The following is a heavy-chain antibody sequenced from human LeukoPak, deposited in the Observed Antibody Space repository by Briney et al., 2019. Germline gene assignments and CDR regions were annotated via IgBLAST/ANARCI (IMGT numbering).Heavy chain of an antibody. J-gene: IGHJ5*02. D-gene: IGHD3-9*01. Sequence: SETLSLTCTVSGYFIDSGYYWVWIRQPPEKGLEWIGSIYQTGSTNYNPSLKSRVTMSVDTSKNQFSLKLNSVTAADTAVYYCARDYDVLTAYPPTQLFDPWGQGTLVTVSS. CDR3: ARDYDVLTAYPPTQLFDP. CDR2: IYQTGST. CDR1: GYFIDSGYY. V-gene: IGHV4-38-2*02.